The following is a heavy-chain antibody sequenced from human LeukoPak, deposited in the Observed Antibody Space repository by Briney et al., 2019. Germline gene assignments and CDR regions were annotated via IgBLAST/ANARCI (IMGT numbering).Heavy chain of an antibody. CDR1: GFIVSSNF. CDR2: LYSVGTT. V-gene: IGHV3-53*05. D-gene: IGHD6-19*01. CDR3: ARAPEWLIFDY. J-gene: IGHJ4*02. Sequence: PGGSLRLSCAASGFIVSSNFMTWVRQAPGRGLEWVSVLYSVGTTYYADSVKGRFTISRDDSKNTLYLQMNSLRAEDTAVYYCARAPEWLIFDYWGQGTLVTVSS.